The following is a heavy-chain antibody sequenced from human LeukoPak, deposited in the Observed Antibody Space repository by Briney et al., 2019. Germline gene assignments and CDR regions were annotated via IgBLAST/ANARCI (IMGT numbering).Heavy chain of an antibody. CDR2: IYTSGST. V-gene: IGHV4-4*07. Sequence: SETLSLTCTVSGGSISSYYWGWIRQPAGKGREWIGRIYTSGSTNYNPPLKSRVTMSVDTSKNQFSLKLSSVTAADTVVYYCARTTVTTLFFHYWGQGTLVTVSS. D-gene: IGHD4-17*01. J-gene: IGHJ4*02. CDR1: GGSISSYY. CDR3: ARTTVTTLFFHY.